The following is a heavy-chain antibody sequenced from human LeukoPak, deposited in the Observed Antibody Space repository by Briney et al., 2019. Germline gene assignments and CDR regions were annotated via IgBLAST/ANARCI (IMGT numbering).Heavy chain of an antibody. V-gene: IGHV3-48*03. CDR2: IRRSGSTI. CDR3: ARDRGRVFDY. CDR1: GFTFSSYE. Sequence: GGSLRLSCAASGFTFSSYEMNWVRQAPGKGLEWLSHIRRSGSTIYYADSVKGRFTISRDNAKNSLYLQMNSLRAEDTAVYYCARDRGRVFDYWGQGTLVTVSS. D-gene: IGHD1-26*01. J-gene: IGHJ4*02.